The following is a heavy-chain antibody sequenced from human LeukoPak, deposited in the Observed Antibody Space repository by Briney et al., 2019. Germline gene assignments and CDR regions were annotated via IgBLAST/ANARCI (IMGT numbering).Heavy chain of an antibody. Sequence: SGGSLRLSCAASGFTFDDYAMHWVRQAPGKGLEWVSGISWNSGSIGYADSVKGRFTISRDNSKNTLYLQMNSLRAEDTSVYYCAKDQQLQPFHYWGQGTLVTVSS. CDR3: AKDQQLQPFHY. J-gene: IGHJ4*02. CDR2: ISWNSGSI. V-gene: IGHV3-9*01. CDR1: GFTFDDYA. D-gene: IGHD2-2*01.